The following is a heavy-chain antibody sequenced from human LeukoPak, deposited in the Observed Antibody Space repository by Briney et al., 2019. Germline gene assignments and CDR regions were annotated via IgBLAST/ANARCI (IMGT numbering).Heavy chain of an antibody. J-gene: IGHJ3*02. CDR3: ARDWRDSSGKFPNDAFDS. CDR1: GFTFSSYS. V-gene: IGHV3-21*01. D-gene: IGHD3-22*01. CDR2: ISSSSSYI. Sequence: GGSLRLSCAASGFTFSSYSMNWVRQAPGKGLEWVSSISSSSSYIHYADSVKGRFTISRDNAKNSLYLQMNSLRAEDTAMYYCARDWRDSSGKFPNDAFDSWGQGTMVIVSS.